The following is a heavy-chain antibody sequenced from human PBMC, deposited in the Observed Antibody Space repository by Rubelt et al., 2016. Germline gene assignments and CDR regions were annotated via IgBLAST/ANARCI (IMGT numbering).Heavy chain of an antibody. CDR3: ARDGNGDRNRLFDY. J-gene: IGHJ4*02. D-gene: IGHD4-17*01. V-gene: IGHV1-46*01. Sequence: RAAGEGLEWIGIINPSGGSTSYAQKFEGRVTVTRDTSSSTVYMEVSSLRAEDTAVYYCARDGNGDRNRLFDYWGQGTLVTVSS. CDR2: INPSGGST.